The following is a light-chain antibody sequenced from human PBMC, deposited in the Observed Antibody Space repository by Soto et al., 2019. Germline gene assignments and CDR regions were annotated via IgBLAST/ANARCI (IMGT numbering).Light chain of an antibody. CDR2: GAL. J-gene: IGKJ1*01. Sequence: EIELTQSPATLSLSPGDRATLSCGASQSVSSSYLAWFQQKPGLAPRLLIYGALSRATGIPDRFSGSGSGTDFTLTISRLEPEDFAMYYCQQYGSSPWTFGQGTKVEIK. V-gene: IGKV3D-20*01. CDR1: QSVSSSY. CDR3: QQYGSSPWT.